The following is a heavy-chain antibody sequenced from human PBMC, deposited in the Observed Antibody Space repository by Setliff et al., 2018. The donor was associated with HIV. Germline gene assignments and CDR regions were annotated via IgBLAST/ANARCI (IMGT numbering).Heavy chain of an antibody. CDR1: GFTFSYYW. CDR3: AKDGISGGAYPPYYFDY. CDR2: VNSDGTTA. D-gene: IGHD2-15*01. J-gene: IGHJ4*01. Sequence: SLRLSCAASGFTFSYYWMHWVRQAPGKGLVRVSRVNSDGTTANYADSVKGRFTISRDNAKNTLYLQMNGLRVEDTAVYYCAKDGISGGAYPPYYFDYWGHGTLVTVSS. V-gene: IGHV3-74*01.